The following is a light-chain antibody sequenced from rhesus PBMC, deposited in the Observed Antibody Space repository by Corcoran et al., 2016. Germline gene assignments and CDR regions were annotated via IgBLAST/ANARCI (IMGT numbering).Light chain of an antibody. CDR2: KAS. CDR1: QGISSW. Sequence: DIQMTQSPSSLSASVGDRVTITCRASQGISSWLAWYQPRPGKAPKLLIYKASSLQSGDPSRVSGSGSWTDFTLTIRSLQPEDFATYYCPQYNSAPPSFGQGTKVEIK. J-gene: IGKJ2*01. CDR3: PQYNSAPPS. V-gene: IGKV1-21*01.